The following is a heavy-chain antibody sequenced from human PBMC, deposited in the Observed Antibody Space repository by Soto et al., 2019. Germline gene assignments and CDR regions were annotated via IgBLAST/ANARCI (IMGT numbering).Heavy chain of an antibody. CDR3: VKDRVESGLGEVDY. J-gene: IGHJ4*02. CDR2: ISYDGSQK. V-gene: IGHV3-30*18. CDR1: GFTFSSHG. Sequence: GGSLRLSCAASGFTFSSHGMHWVRQAPGKGLEWVAVISYDGSQKYYVDSVKGRFTISRDNSKNTLYLQMNSLRAEDTAVYHCVKDRVESGLGEVDYWGQGTLVTVSS. D-gene: IGHD3-16*01.